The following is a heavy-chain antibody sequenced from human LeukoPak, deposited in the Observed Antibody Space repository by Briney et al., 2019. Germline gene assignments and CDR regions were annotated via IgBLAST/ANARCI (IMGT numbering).Heavy chain of an antibody. CDR3: ARDGPTYYYDSSGYRDAFDI. D-gene: IGHD3-22*01. V-gene: IGHV3-74*01. Sequence: GGSLRLSCAASGFTFSSYWMRWVRQAPGKGLVWVSRINSDGSSTSYADSVKGRFTISRDNAKNTLYLQMNSLRAEDTAVYYCARDGPTYYYDSSGYRDAFDIWGQGTMVTVSS. CDR1: GFTFSSYW. CDR2: INSDGSST. J-gene: IGHJ3*02.